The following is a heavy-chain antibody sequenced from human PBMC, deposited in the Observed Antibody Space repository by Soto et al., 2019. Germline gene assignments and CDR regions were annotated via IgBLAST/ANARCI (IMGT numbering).Heavy chain of an antibody. J-gene: IGHJ5*02. Sequence: QVQLVQSGAEVKKPGASVKVSCKASGYTFTSYGISWVRQAPGQGLEWMGWISAYNGNTNYAQKPQGRVTMTTDTTTSTAYMELRGLRADDTAVYYCARDKGAYCGGDCYSTWFDPWGQGTLVTVSS. V-gene: IGHV1-18*01. D-gene: IGHD2-21*02. CDR1: GYTFTSYG. CDR2: ISAYNGNT. CDR3: ARDKGAYCGGDCYSTWFDP.